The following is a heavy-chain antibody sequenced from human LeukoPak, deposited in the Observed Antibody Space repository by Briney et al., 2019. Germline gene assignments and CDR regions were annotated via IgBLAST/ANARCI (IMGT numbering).Heavy chain of an antibody. Sequence: SVKVSCKASGYTFTSYAMNWVRQAPGQGLEWMGGIIPIFGTANYAQKFQGRVTITADESTSTAYMELSSLRSEDTAVYYCAREGNYYYMDVWGKGTTVTVSS. CDR3: AREGNYYYMDV. J-gene: IGHJ6*03. CDR2: IIPIFGTA. CDR1: GYTFTSYA. D-gene: IGHD3-10*01. V-gene: IGHV1-69*13.